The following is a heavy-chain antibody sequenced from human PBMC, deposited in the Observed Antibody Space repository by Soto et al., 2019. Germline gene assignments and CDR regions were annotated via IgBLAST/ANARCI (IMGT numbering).Heavy chain of an antibody. V-gene: IGHV1-8*01. CDR2: MNPNSGNT. Sequence: GASVKVSCKASGYTFTSYDINWVRQATGQGLVWMGWMNPNSGNTGYAQKFQGRVTMTRNTSISTAYMELSSLRSEDTAVYYCARSGTSVTIFGIWFDPWGQGTLVTVSS. CDR3: ARSGTSVTIFGIWFDP. D-gene: IGHD3-3*01. J-gene: IGHJ5*02. CDR1: GYTFTSYD.